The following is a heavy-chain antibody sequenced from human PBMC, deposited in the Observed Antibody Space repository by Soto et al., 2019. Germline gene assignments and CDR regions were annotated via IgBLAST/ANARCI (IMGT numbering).Heavy chain of an antibody. CDR2: IWYDGGEI. CDR3: ARDSTSVLVVDAFDI. D-gene: IGHD3-3*01. V-gene: IGHV3-33*01. Sequence: QVQLVESGGGVVQPGRSLRLSCAASGFTFSSYGMHWVRQAPGKGLEWVAVIWYDGGEIYYGDSVKGRFTVSRDNSKNTLYLQMTSLRAEDTAVYYCARDSTSVLVVDAFDIWGQGTMVTVSS. CDR1: GFTFSSYG. J-gene: IGHJ3*02.